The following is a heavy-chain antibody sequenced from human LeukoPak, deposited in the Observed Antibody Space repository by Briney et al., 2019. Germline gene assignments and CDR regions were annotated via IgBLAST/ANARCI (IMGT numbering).Heavy chain of an antibody. V-gene: IGHV3-30*02. CDR2: IRYDGSNK. CDR3: AKVVVPGSLGAYGTNGVCHFDY. J-gene: IGHJ4*02. Sequence: GGSLRLSCAASGFSFSSYGMHWVRQAPGKGLEWVAFIRYDGSNKYYADSVKGRFTISRDNSKNTLYLQMNSLRAEDTAVYYCAKVVVPGSLGAYGTNGVCHFDYWGQGTLVTVSS. D-gene: IGHD2-8*01. CDR1: GFSFSSYG.